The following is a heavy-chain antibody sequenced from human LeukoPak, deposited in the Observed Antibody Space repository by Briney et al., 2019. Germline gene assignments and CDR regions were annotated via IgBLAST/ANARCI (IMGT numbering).Heavy chain of an antibody. J-gene: IGHJ4*02. CDR2: IYSGGRT. CDR1: GFIVSSKY. D-gene: IGHD3-10*01. Sequence: PGGSLRLSCAASGFIVSSKYMSWVRQAPGMGLEWVSIIYSGGRTYYSDSVKGRFTISRDNAKNSLSLQMNSLRAEDTAVYYCARMDIGLVRDWGQGTLVTVSS. V-gene: IGHV3-53*01. CDR3: ARMDIGLVRD.